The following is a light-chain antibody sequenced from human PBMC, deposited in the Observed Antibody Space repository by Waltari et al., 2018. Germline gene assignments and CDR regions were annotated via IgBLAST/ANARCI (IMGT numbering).Light chain of an antibody. J-gene: IGLJ2*01. V-gene: IGLV2-23*03. Sequence: QSALTQPASVSRSPGTSITISFTGTSRDCASHHLVSLYQQHPVQAPKVVIYEGSERPSGISKRFSGSKSGITAYLTISGLQPEDEADYYCCSYAGSGTFVVFGGGTKLTVL. CDR2: EGS. CDR3: CSYAGSGTFVV. CDR1: SRDCASHHL.